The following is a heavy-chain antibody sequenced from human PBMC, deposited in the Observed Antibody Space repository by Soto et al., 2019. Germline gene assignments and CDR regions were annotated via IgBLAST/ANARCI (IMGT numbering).Heavy chain of an antibody. J-gene: IGHJ5*02. CDR2: INPNSGGT. D-gene: IGHD3-22*01. Sequence: GASVKVSCKASGYTFTGYYMHWVRQAPGQGLEWMGWINPNSGGTNYAQKFQGWVTMTRDTSISTAYMELSRLRSDDTAVYYCARDPSGIVVVTPSWSLLDPWGQGTLVTVSS. V-gene: IGHV1-2*04. CDR3: ARDPSGIVVVTPSWSLLDP. CDR1: GYTFTGYY.